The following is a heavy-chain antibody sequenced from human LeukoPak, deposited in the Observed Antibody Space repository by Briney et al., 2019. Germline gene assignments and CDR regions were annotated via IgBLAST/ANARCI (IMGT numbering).Heavy chain of an antibody. CDR2: INPNNGDT. CDR3: ARDDAEMATP. D-gene: IGHD5-24*01. J-gene: IGHJ5*02. V-gene: IGHV1-2*02. Sequence: ASVKVSCKTSGYSFTDDYMNWVRPAPGQGLEWMGWINPNNGDTNYAQKFQGRVTMTRDTSIDTAYMELSSLRSDDTAVYYCARDDAEMATPWGQGTLLIVSS. CDR1: GYSFTDDY.